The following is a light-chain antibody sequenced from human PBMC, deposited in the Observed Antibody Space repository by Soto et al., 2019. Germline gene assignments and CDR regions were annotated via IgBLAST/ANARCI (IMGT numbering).Light chain of an antibody. CDR2: AAS. CDR1: QSISSY. V-gene: IGKV1-17*01. Sequence: DIQMTQSPSSLSASVVDRFTITFLASQSISSYLNWYQQKPGKAPKRLIYAASSLQSGVPSRFSGSGSGTEFTLTISSLQPEDFATYYCLQHNSYPQTFGQGTKV. CDR3: LQHNSYPQT. J-gene: IGKJ1*01.